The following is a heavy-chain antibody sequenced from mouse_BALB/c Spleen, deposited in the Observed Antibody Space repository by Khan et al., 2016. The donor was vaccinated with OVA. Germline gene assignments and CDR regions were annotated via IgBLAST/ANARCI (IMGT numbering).Heavy chain of an antibody. Sequence: QVQLKQSGPGLVAPSQSLSITCTVSGFSLNSYGVHWVRQPPGKGLEWLGVIWAGGSTNHNSALMSRLSLSKDNSKSQVFLKMNSLQTDDTARYYCARAFYYGAWFAYWGQGTLVTVSA. D-gene: IGHD1-1*01. V-gene: IGHV2-9*02. J-gene: IGHJ3*01. CDR1: GFSLNSYG. CDR3: ARAFYYGAWFAY. CDR2: IWAGGST.